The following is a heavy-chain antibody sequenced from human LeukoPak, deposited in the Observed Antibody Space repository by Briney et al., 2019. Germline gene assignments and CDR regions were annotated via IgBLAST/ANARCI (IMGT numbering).Heavy chain of an antibody. Sequence: AASVRVSCRPSGYTFTGQFIHCVRQAPGQGLEWMGWINPNSGGTNYAQKFQGRVTMTRDTSITTAYMELSRLRSDDTAVYYCARGSYNSSSDVDYWGQGTLVTVSS. D-gene: IGHD6-6*01. V-gene: IGHV1-2*02. CDR1: GYTFTGQF. CDR2: INPNSGGT. CDR3: ARGSYNSSSDVDY. J-gene: IGHJ4*02.